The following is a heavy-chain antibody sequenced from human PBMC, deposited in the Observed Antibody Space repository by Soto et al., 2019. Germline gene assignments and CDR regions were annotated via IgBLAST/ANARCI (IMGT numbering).Heavy chain of an antibody. CDR1: GYTFTSYG. CDR2: ISAYKGNT. CDR3: ARNDRELFLPQN. D-gene: IGHD1-26*01. J-gene: IGHJ4*02. Sequence: QVQLVQSGAEVKKPGASVKVSCKASGYTFTSYGISWVRQAPGQGREWMGWISAYKGNTNYAQQLQGRVTMTTDTTKSPAYMELRSLRSADTAVYYCARNDRELFLPQNWGQGTLVTVSS. V-gene: IGHV1-18*01.